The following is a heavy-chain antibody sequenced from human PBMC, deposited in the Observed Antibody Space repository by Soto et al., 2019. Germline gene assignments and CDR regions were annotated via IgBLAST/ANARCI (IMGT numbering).Heavy chain of an antibody. D-gene: IGHD3-22*01. CDR1: GGSISSGGDY. V-gene: IGHV4-39*01. CDR3: AGRHTFYYVASSYSPMEFDSDY. J-gene: IGHJ4*02. CDR2: IYYSGRT. Sequence: SETLSLTCTVSGGSISSGGDYWGWIRQPPGKGLEWIGSIYYSGRTYYNPSLKSRLTMSVDTSKNQFSLTLTSVTAADTAVYYCAGRHTFYYVASSYSPMEFDSDYWGQGTLVTVSS.